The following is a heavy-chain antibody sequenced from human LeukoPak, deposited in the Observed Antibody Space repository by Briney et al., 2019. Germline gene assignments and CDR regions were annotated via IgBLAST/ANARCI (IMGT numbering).Heavy chain of an antibody. Sequence: SVKVSCKASGGTFSSYAISWVRQAPGQGLEWMGRIIPILGIANYAQKFQGRVTITADKSTSTAYMELSSLRSEDTAVYYCVRDGYSYGVYWGQGTLVTVSS. J-gene: IGHJ4*02. D-gene: IGHD5-18*01. CDR2: IIPILGIA. V-gene: IGHV1-69*04. CDR1: GGTFSSYA. CDR3: VRDGYSYGVY.